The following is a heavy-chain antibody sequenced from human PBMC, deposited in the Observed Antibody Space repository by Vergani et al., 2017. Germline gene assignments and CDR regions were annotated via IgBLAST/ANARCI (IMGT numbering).Heavy chain of an antibody. CDR3: TTYYDSSGYPFDY. D-gene: IGHD3-22*01. V-gene: IGHV3-15*01. J-gene: IGHJ4*02. CDR2: IKSKTDGGTT. Sequence: VQLVESGGGVVQPGRSLRRSCAASGFTFSSYGMHWVRQAPGKGLEWVGSIKSKTDGGTTDYAAPVKGRFTISRDAAKNTLYLQRNSLKTEDTAVYYCTTYYDSSGYPFDYWGQGSLVTVSS. CDR1: GFTFSSYG.